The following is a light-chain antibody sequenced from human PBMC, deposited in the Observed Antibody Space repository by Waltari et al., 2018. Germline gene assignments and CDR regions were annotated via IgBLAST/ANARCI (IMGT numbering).Light chain of an antibody. CDR1: QSVSNN. V-gene: IGKV3-15*01. Sequence: SPVTLSVSPGDRATLSYRASQSVSNNLAWYQHKPGQAPRLVMYDASTRASGLPARFSGTGSGREFTLTINSLQSEDVAIYYCQQYSNWPPWTFGQGTTVEIK. CDR3: QQYSNWPPWT. J-gene: IGKJ1*01. CDR2: DAS.